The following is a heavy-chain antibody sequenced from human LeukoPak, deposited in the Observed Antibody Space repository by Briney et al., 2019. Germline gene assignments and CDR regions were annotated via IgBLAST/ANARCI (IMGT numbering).Heavy chain of an antibody. CDR1: GFTFSGYG. V-gene: IGHV3-30*18. Sequence: GGSLRLSCAASGFTFSGYGMHWVRQAPDKGLEWVALISSDGSNRIYADSVKGRFSISRDNSKNTLYLQVNSLRIEDTAVYYCAKDFRVAEELWFGELWNAFDIWGQGIRVAVSS. CDR2: ISSDGSNR. D-gene: IGHD3-10*01. J-gene: IGHJ3*02. CDR3: AKDFRVAEELWFGELWNAFDI.